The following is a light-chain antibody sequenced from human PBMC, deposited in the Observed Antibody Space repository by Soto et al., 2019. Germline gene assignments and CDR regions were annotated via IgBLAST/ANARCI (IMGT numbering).Light chain of an antibody. Sequence: DIQMTQSPSTLSASVGDRVTITCRASQSISSWLAWYQQKPGKAPKLLIYKASSLESGVPSRFSGSGSGTEFTLTISNLQPDDFATYSCQQYNSYWTFGQGTKVDIK. CDR1: QSISSW. CDR3: QQYNSYWT. V-gene: IGKV1-5*03. J-gene: IGKJ1*01. CDR2: KAS.